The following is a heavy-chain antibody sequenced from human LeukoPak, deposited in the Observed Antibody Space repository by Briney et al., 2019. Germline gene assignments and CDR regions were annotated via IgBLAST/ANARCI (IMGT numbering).Heavy chain of an antibody. D-gene: IGHD5-18*01. CDR3: ARERDAAMVPFDY. CDR2: ISSSSSYI. Sequence: GGSLRLSCAASGFTFSSYGMHWVRQAPGKGLEWVSSISSSSSYIYYADSVKGRFTISRDNAKNSLYLQMNSLRAEDTAVYYCARERDAAMVPFDYWGQGTLVTVSS. V-gene: IGHV3-21*01. CDR1: GFTFSSYG. J-gene: IGHJ4*02.